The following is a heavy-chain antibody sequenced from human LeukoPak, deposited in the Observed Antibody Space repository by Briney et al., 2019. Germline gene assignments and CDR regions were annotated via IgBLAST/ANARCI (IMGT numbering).Heavy chain of an antibody. J-gene: IGHJ5*02. CDR2: ISSSGGTI. Sequence: PGGSLRLSCIGSGFTFSHYEMNWVRQAPGKGLEWGSYISSSGGTIYYADSVKGRFTISRDNPKNSLYLQVNSLRAEDTAVYYCARADVGPFDPWGQGTLVTVSS. CDR3: ARADVGPFDP. D-gene: IGHD3-10*02. CDR1: GFTFSHYE. V-gene: IGHV3-48*03.